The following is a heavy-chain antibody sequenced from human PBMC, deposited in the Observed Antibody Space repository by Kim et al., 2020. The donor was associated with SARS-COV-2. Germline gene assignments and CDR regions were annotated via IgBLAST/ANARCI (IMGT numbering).Heavy chain of an antibody. V-gene: IGHV1-2*02. J-gene: IGHJ5*02. D-gene: IGHD6-13*01. Sequence: ASVKVSCKASGYTFTGYYMHWVRQAPGQGLEWMGWINPNSGGTNYAQKFQGRVTMTRDTSISTAYMELSRLRSDDTAVYYCARDLVAAAGEAPYNWFDPWGQGTLVTVSS. CDR3: ARDLVAAAGEAPYNWFDP. CDR2: INPNSGGT. CDR1: GYTFTGYY.